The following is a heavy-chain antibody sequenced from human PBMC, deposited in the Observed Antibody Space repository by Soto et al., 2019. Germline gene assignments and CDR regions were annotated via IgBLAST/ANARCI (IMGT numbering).Heavy chain of an antibody. CDR2: INHSGST. CDR3: ARGGYCSGGSCYSLFPGYYGMDV. D-gene: IGHD2-15*01. CDR1: GGSFSGYY. J-gene: IGHJ6*02. V-gene: IGHV4-34*01. Sequence: PSETLSLTCAVYGGSFSGYYWSWIRQPPGKGLEWIGEINHSGSTNYNPSLKSRVTISVDTSKNQFSLKLSSVTAADTAVYYCARGGYCSGGSCYSLFPGYYGMDVWGQGTTVTVSS.